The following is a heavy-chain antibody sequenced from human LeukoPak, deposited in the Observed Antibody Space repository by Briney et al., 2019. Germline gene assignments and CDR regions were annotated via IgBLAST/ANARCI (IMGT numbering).Heavy chain of an antibody. V-gene: IGHV2-5*02. CDR2: IYWDDDM. CDR3: AHSKTGLLILYYFDY. D-gene: IGHD1-26*01. CDR1: GFSLSTSGMA. J-gene: IGHJ4*02. Sequence: SGPTLVKPTQTLTLTCPFSGFSLSTSGMAVGWIRQPPGKALEWLALIYWDDDMRYSPSLQSRLTITKDTSKNQVVLTMTNMDPVYTATYYCAHSKTGLLILYYFDYWGQGTLVTVSS.